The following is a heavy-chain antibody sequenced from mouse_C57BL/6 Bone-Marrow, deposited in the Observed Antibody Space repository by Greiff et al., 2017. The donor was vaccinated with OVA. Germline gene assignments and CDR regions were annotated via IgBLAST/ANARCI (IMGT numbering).Heavy chain of an antibody. CDR3: ARELRLPYAMDY. CDR1: GYTFTSYW. D-gene: IGHD3-2*02. V-gene: IGHV1-64*01. Sequence: LQESGAELVKPGASVKLSCKASGYTFTSYWMHWVKQRPGQGLEWIGMIHPNSGSTNYNEKFKSKATLTVDKSSSTAYMQLSSLTSEDSAVYYCARELRLPYAMDYWGQGTSVTVSS. CDR2: IHPNSGST. J-gene: IGHJ4*01.